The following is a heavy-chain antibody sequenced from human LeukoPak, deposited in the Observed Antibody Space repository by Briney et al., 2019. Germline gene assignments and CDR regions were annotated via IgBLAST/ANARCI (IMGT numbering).Heavy chain of an antibody. D-gene: IGHD1-26*01. CDR2: ITTDGSST. CDR3: ARGAIAGANFDY. V-gene: IGHV3-74*01. J-gene: IGHJ4*02. CDR1: GFTFSRYW. Sequence: GGSLRLSCVDSGFTFSRYWMHWVRQAPGKGLVWVSHITTDGSSTSYADSVKGRFTISRDNAKNTLYLQMNSLRAEDTAVYYCARGAIAGANFDYWGQGALVTVSS.